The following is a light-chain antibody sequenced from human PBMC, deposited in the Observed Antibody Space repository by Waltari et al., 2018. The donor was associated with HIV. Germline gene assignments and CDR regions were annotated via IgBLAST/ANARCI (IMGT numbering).Light chain of an antibody. CDR3: SSYAGNNNYV. Sequence: QPALTQPPSASGSPGQSVTIPCTRTSRDIGTYTYVSWYQQHPGRAPNLLIYEVNKRPSGVPDRFSGSKSANTASLTVSGLQVADEADYYCSSYAGNNNYVFGTGTRVTVL. CDR1: SRDIGTYTY. V-gene: IGLV2-8*01. CDR2: EVN. J-gene: IGLJ1*01.